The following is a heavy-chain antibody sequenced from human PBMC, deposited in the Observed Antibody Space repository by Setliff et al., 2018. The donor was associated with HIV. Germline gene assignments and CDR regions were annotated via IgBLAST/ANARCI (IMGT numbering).Heavy chain of an antibody. V-gene: IGHV1-2*02. CDR2: INPNSGHT. CDR3: ARGGGYCTNGLCLHRWFDP. Sequence: GASVKVSCKVSGYTFTDYYIHWVRQAPGQGLEWMGWINPNSGHTNYALKFLGSVTMTIDLSITTAYMQLTSLKSDDTALYYCARGGGYCTNGLCLHRWFDPWGSGTLVTVSS. J-gene: IGHJ5*02. CDR1: GYTFTDYY. D-gene: IGHD2-8*01.